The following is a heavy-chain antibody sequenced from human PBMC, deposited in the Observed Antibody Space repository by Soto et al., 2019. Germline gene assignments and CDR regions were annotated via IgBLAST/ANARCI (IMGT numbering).Heavy chain of an antibody. J-gene: IGHJ4*02. CDR1: GGSISSGGYY. D-gene: IGHD2-2*01. CDR3: ARCSTSWEFDY. Sequence: SETLSLTCTVSGGSISSGGYYWSWIRQHPGKGLEWIGYIYYSGSTYYNPSLKSRVTISVDTSKNQFSLKLSSVTAADTAVYYCARCSTSWEFDYWGQGTLVTVSS. CDR2: IYYSGST. V-gene: IGHV4-31*03.